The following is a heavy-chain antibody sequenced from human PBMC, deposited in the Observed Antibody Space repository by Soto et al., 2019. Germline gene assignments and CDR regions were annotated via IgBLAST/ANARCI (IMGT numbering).Heavy chain of an antibody. V-gene: IGHV3-23*01. Sequence: AGGSLRLSCAASGFTFSSYAMSWVRQAPGKGLEWVSAISGSGGSTYYADSVKGRFTISRDNSKNTLYLQMNSLRAEDTAVYYCARSLIYGGNFDAFDIWGQGTMVTVSS. CDR2: ISGSGGST. CDR1: GFTFSSYA. J-gene: IGHJ3*02. D-gene: IGHD4-17*01. CDR3: ARSLIYGGNFDAFDI.